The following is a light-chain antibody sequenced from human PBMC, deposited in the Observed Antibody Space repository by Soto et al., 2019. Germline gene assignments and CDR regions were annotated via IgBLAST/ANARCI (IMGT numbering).Light chain of an antibody. Sequence: QSALTQPASVSGSPGQSITISCTGTSSDVGGYNYVSWYQQHPGKAPKLMIYEVNNRPSGVSNRFAGSQSGNTASLTISGLQAEDEADYYCSSYRSSTTWVFGGGTKLTVL. CDR2: EVN. V-gene: IGLV2-14*01. CDR3: SSYRSSTTWV. CDR1: SSDVGGYNY. J-gene: IGLJ3*02.